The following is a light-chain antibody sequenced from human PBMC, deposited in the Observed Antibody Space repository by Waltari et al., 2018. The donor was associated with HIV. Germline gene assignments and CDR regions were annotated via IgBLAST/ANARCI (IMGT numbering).Light chain of an antibody. V-gene: IGLV2-11*01. J-gene: IGLJ2*01. CDR2: DVT. CDR3: CSFGGRNTLI. Sequence: QSALTQPRSVSGSPGQSLTISCAGTVVGSYDYVPWYQQYPGKAPKFLIYDVTKRRSGVPDRFSGSKSGNTAFLTISGLQAEDEGDYYCCSFGGRNTLIFGGGTKVTVL. CDR1: VVGSYDY.